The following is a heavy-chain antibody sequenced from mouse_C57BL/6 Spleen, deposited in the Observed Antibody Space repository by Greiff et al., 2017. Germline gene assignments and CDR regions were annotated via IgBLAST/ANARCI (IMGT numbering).Heavy chain of an antibody. J-gene: IGHJ3*01. Sequence: VQLQQSGPELVKPGASVKISCKASGYTFTDYYMNWVKQSHGKSLEWIGDINPNNGGTSYNQKFKGKATLTVDKSSSTAYMERRSLTSEDSAVYYCARGSDGYYLFAYWGQGTLVTVSA. CDR3: ARGSDGYYLFAY. V-gene: IGHV1-26*01. D-gene: IGHD2-3*01. CDR1: GYTFTDYY. CDR2: INPNNGGT.